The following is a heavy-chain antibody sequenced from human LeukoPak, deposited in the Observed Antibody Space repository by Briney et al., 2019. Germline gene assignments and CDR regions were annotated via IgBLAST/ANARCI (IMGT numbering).Heavy chain of an antibody. Sequence: GGSLRLSCAASGFTFSSYATSWVRQAPGKGLEWVSTISGSGGSTYYADSVKGRFTISRDNSKNALYLQMNSLRVEDTAVYYCAIDPNWGTHSWGQGVLVTVSS. CDR2: ISGSGGST. V-gene: IGHV3-23*01. CDR3: AIDPNWGTHS. CDR1: GFTFSSYA. J-gene: IGHJ4*02. D-gene: IGHD7-27*01.